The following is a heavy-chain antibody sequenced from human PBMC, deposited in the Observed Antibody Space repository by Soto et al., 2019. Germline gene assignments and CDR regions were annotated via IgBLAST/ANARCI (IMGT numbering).Heavy chain of an antibody. Sequence: SETLSLTCAVYGGSFSGYYWSWIRQPPGKGLEWIGEINHSGSTNYNPSLKSRVTISVDTSKNQFSLKLSSVTAADTAVYYCARLWFGELRDNWFDPWGQGTLVTVSS. J-gene: IGHJ5*02. CDR3: ARLWFGELRDNWFDP. V-gene: IGHV4-34*01. D-gene: IGHD3-10*01. CDR1: GGSFSGYY. CDR2: INHSGST.